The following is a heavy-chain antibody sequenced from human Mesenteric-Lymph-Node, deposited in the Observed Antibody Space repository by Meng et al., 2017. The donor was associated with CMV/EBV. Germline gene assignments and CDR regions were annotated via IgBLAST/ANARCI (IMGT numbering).Heavy chain of an antibody. D-gene: IGHD3-22*01. V-gene: IGHV3-21*01. CDR3: ARDRLAYYDETGPTRAYGMDV. J-gene: IGHJ6*02. CDR1: GFTFSSYS. CDR2: ISSRNSFI. Sequence: GESLKISCAASGFTFSSYSMNWVRQAPGRGLEWVSSISSRNSFIYYADSVKGRFTISRDNAKKSLYLQMNSLRAEDTAVYYCARDRLAYYDETGPTRAYGMDVWGQGTTVTVSS.